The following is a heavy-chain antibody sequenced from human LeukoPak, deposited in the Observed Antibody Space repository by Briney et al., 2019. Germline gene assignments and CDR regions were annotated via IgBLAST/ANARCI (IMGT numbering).Heavy chain of an antibody. J-gene: IGHJ4*02. D-gene: IGHD3-10*01. CDR1: KFSFSSYP. V-gene: IGHV3-23*01. CDR3: ANRELLSH. CDR2: ISGSGDST. Sequence: PGGSLRLSCAASKFSFSSYPMSWVRQAPGKGLEWVSAISGSGDSTHYADTVKGRFTISRNNSKNTLYLQMNSLRAKDTALYYCANRELLSHWGQGTLVTVSS.